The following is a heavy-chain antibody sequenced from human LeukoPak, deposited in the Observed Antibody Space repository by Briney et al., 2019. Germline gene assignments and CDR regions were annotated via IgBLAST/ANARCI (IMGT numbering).Heavy chain of an antibody. Sequence: GGSLRLSCAASGFTFSDYYMSWIRQAPGKGLEWVSYISSSGSTVYYADSVKGRFTISRDNAKNSLYLQMNSLRAEDTAVYYCAGTTPGSYSDYWGQGTLVTVSS. CDR2: ISSSGSTV. D-gene: IGHD1-26*01. V-gene: IGHV3-11*04. CDR1: GFTFSDYY. CDR3: AGTTPGSYSDY. J-gene: IGHJ4*02.